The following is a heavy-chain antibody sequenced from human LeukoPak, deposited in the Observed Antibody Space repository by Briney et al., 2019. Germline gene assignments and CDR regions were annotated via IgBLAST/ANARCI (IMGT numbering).Heavy chain of an antibody. Sequence: PSETLSLTCTVSGGSISSYYWSWIRQPPGKGLEWVGCIHYSGSTDYNPSLKSRLTLLVDTSKNQFSLRLSSVTAADTAVYFCARRTFDTSGYYPDWGQGTLVTVSS. D-gene: IGHD3-22*01. CDR1: GGSISSYY. V-gene: IGHV4-59*01. CDR2: IHYSGST. CDR3: ARRTFDTSGYYPD. J-gene: IGHJ4*02.